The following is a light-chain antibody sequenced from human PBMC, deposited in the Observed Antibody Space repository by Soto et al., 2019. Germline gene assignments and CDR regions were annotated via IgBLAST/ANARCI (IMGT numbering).Light chain of an antibody. CDR3: QQSYSTPWT. CDR2: AAS. Sequence: DLQMTQSPSSLSASVGDRVTISCRASQSISTYLNWYQQKPGKAPKLLIYAASSLQSGVPSRCSGSGSGTDFTLTISSLQPEDFATYYCQQSYSTPWTFGQGTKVEMK. V-gene: IGKV1-39*01. CDR1: QSISTY. J-gene: IGKJ1*01.